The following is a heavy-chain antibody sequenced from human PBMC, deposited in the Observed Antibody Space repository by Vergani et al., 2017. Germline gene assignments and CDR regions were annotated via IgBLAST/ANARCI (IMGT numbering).Heavy chain of an antibody. J-gene: IGHJ5*02. Sequence: QVQLQESGPGLVKPSETLSLTCTVSGGSISSYYWSWIRQPPGKGLEWIGYIYYSGSTNYNPSLKSRVTISVDPSKKRFSLKLSSVTAADTAVYYCARVRGYCSGGSCYGWFDPWGQGTLVTVSS. D-gene: IGHD2-15*01. CDR3: ARVRGYCSGGSCYGWFDP. V-gene: IGHV4-59*01. CDR1: GGSISSYY. CDR2: IYYSGST.